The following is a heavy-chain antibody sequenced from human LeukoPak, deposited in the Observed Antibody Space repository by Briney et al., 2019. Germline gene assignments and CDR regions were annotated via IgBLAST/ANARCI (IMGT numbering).Heavy chain of an antibody. CDR1: GGSISSGVYY. J-gene: IGHJ6*02. D-gene: IGHD2-21*02. CDR2: IYYSGST. Sequence: SETLSLTCTVSGGSISSGVYYWSWIRQHPGKGLEWIGYIYYSGSTYYNPSLKSRVTISVDTSKNQFSLKLSSVTAADTAVYYCAREESYCGGDCYPYYYYGMDVWGQGTTVTVSS. CDR3: AREESYCGGDCYPYYYYGMDV. V-gene: IGHV4-31*03.